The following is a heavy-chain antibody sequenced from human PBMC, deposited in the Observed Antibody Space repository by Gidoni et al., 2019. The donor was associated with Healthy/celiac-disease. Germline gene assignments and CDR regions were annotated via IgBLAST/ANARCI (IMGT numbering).Heavy chain of an antibody. CDR3: ARYSGSYFDY. D-gene: IGHD1-26*01. CDR1: GGSISRGDYY. Sequence: VQLQESVPGLVKPSQTLSLTCTVSGGSISRGDYYWSWIRQAPGKGLEWNGYIYYSESTYYNPSLKSRVTISVDTSKNQFSLKLSSVTAADTAVYYCARYSGSYFDYWGQGTLVTVSS. CDR2: IYYSEST. V-gene: IGHV4-30-4*01. J-gene: IGHJ4*02.